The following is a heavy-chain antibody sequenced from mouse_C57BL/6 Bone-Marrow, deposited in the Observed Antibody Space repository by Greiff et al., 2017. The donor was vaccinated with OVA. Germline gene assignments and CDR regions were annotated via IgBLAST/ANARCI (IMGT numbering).Heavy chain of an antibody. D-gene: IGHD2-4*01. Sequence: EVQLQQSGAELVKPGASVKLSCTASGFNIKDYYMHWVKQRPEQGLEWIGRIDAGDGETKYAPKFQGRATIRGEPSSNTASLQLSSLTSEDPAVYYCARWDYAWYAYWGQGPLVTVSA. CDR2: IDAGDGET. J-gene: IGHJ3*01. V-gene: IGHV14-2*01. CDR3: ARWDYAWYAY. CDR1: GFNIKDYY.